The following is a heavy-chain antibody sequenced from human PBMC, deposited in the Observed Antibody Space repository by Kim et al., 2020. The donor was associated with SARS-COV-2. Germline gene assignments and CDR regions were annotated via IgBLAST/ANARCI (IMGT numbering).Heavy chain of an antibody. Sequence: NPSIKSRVTISEDTSKNQFSLKLSSVAAADTAVYYCASHMSGYSYGGFDYWGQGTLVTVSS. V-gene: IGHV4-61*07. J-gene: IGHJ4*02. CDR3: ASHMSGYSYGGFDY. D-gene: IGHD5-18*01.